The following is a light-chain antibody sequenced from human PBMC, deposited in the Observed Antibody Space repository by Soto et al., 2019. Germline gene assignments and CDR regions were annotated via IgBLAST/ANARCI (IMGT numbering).Light chain of an antibody. Sequence: EIVLTQSPDTLSSSPGERATLSCRASQSVSIYLAWYQQKPGQAPRLLIYDASNRATGVPPRFSGRGSGTDFTLSISTLEPEDFAVYYCQQRNTWPRTFGQGTRLENK. CDR1: QSVSIY. CDR2: DAS. CDR3: QQRNTWPRT. V-gene: IGKV3-11*01. J-gene: IGKJ5*01.